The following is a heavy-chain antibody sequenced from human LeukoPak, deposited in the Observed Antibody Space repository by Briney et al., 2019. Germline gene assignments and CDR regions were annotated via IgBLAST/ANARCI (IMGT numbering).Heavy chain of an antibody. Sequence: GGSLRLSCAASGLTFSSYGMSWVRQAPGKGLEWVSAIGGSGDKTYYADSVKGRFTISRDNSKNTLYLQMNSLRAEDTAVYYCAKDLKRNMEWGPLGPDYWGQGTLVTVSS. J-gene: IGHJ4*02. CDR2: IGGSGDKT. D-gene: IGHD3-3*01. V-gene: IGHV3-23*01. CDR1: GLTFSSYG. CDR3: AKDLKRNMEWGPLGPDY.